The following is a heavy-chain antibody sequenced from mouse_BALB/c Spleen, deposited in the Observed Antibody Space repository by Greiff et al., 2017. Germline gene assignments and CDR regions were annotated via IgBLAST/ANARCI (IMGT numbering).Heavy chain of an antibody. D-gene: IGHD2-3*01. V-gene: IGHV5-4*02. J-gene: IGHJ2*01. Sequence: EVMLVESGGGLVKPGGSLKLSCAASGFTFSDYYMYWVRQTPEKRLEWVATISDGGSYTYYPDSVKGRFTISRDNAKNNLYLQMSSLKSEDTAMYYCARSYDGYSVYFDYWGQGTTLTVSS. CDR3: ARSYDGYSVYFDY. CDR2: ISDGGSYT. CDR1: GFTFSDYY.